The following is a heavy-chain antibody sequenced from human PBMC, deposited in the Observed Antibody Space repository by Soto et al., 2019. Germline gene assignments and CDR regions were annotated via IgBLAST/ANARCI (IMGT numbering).Heavy chain of an antibody. CDR1: GFTFSSYA. CDR3: ARGGSLSGYYYFDY. J-gene: IGHJ4*02. CDR2: ISYDGSNK. D-gene: IGHD3-22*01. Sequence: LRLSCAASGFTFSSYAMHWVRQAPGKGLEWVAVISYDGSNKYYADSVKGRFTISRDNSKNTLYLQMNSLRAEDTAVYYCARGGSLSGYYYFDYWGQGTLVTVSS. V-gene: IGHV3-30-3*01.